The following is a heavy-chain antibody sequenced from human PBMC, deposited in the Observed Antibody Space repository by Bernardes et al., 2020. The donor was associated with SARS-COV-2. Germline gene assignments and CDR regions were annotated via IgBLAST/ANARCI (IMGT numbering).Heavy chain of an antibody. V-gene: IGHV3-23*01. D-gene: IGHD4-17*01. Sequence: SLRLSCAASGYSFSSSAMTWVRQAPGKGLEWVSAISGSAGSTYYADSLKGRFTISRDNSKNTLYLQMNSLRAEDTAVYYCARSRDYGDFGGILRGYYFDYWGQGTLVTVSS. CDR2: ISGSAGST. J-gene: IGHJ4*02. CDR3: ARSRDYGDFGGILRGYYFDY. CDR1: GYSFSSSA.